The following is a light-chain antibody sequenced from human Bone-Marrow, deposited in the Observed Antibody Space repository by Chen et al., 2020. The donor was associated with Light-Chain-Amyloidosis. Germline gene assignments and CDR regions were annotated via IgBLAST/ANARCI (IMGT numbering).Light chain of an antibody. CDR3: QQYGTSPLT. CDR2: GSS. V-gene: IGKV3-20*01. J-gene: IGKJ4*01. Sequence: EIVLTHSPGTLSLSPGEGANLSCRASQTISSNYLTWYPQKFGMAPRLLIYGSSSRATGIPDRFTGSGSGTDFTLTINRLVPGDFAMYYCQQYGTSPLTFGGGTKVEIK. CDR1: QTISSNY.